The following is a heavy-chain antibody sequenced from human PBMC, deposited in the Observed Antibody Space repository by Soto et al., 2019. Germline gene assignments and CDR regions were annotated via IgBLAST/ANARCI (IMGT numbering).Heavy chain of an antibody. D-gene: IGHD5-12*01. V-gene: IGHV1-3*01. Sequence: QVQLVQSGAEVKKPGASVKVSCKASGYTFTSYAMHWVRQAPGQRLEWMGWINAGNGNTKYSQKFQGRVTITRDTSASTAYMELSSLRSEDTAVYYCARGSIHSVYDATFFDYWGQGTLVTVSS. CDR2: INAGNGNT. CDR3: ARGSIHSVYDATFFDY. CDR1: GYTFTSYA. J-gene: IGHJ4*02.